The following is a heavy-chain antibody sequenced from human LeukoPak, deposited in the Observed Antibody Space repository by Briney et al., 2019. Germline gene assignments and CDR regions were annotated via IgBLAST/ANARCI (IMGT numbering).Heavy chain of an antibody. V-gene: IGHV3-48*01. CDR3: ARDPEDYFDL. CDR1: GFSLSTYS. Sequence: PGGSLRLSCAASGFSLSTYSMNWVRQAPGKGLEWVSYISHSGSTIYYSDSVKGRFTISRDNAKNSLYLQLNSLRAEDTAVYYCARDPEDYFDLWGQGTLVTVSS. J-gene: IGHJ4*02. CDR2: ISHSGSTI.